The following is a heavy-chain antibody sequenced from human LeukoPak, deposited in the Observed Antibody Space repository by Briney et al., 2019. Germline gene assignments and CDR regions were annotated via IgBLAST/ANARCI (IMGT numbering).Heavy chain of an antibody. CDR1: GFTFDDYG. V-gene: IGHV3-20*04. Sequence: GGSLRLSCAASGFTFDDYGMSWVRQAPGKGLEWVSGINWNGGSTGYADSVKGRFTISRDNAKNSLYLQMNSLRAEDTALYYCARYRLVIATRIYYMDVWGKGTTVTVSS. CDR2: INWNGGST. D-gene: IGHD2-21*01. CDR3: ARYRLVIATRIYYMDV. J-gene: IGHJ6*03.